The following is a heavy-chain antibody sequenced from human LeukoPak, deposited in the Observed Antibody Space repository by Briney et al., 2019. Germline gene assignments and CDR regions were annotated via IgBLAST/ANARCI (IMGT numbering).Heavy chain of an antibody. CDR2: IYYSGST. CDR1: GGSISSHY. Sequence: SETLSLTCTVSGGSISSHYWSRIRPPPGKGLEWIGYIYYSGSTNYNPSLKSRVTISVDTSKNQFSLKLSSVTAADTAVYYCARVSGEQLAYYFDYWGQGTLVTVSS. D-gene: IGHD6-13*01. V-gene: IGHV4-59*11. J-gene: IGHJ4*02. CDR3: ARVSGEQLAYYFDY.